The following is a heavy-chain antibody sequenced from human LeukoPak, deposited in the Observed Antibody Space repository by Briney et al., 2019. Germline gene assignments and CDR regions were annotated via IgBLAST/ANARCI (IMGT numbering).Heavy chain of an antibody. CDR3: AKDRQWLARGSFDY. D-gene: IGHD6-19*01. Sequence: GGSLRLSCAASGFTFSSYWMSWVRQAPGKGLEWVSAISGSGGSTYYADSVKGRFTISRDNSKNTLYLQMNRLRAEDTAVYYCAKDRQWLARGSFDYWGQGTLVTVSS. CDR1: GFTFSSYW. V-gene: IGHV3-23*01. CDR2: ISGSGGST. J-gene: IGHJ4*02.